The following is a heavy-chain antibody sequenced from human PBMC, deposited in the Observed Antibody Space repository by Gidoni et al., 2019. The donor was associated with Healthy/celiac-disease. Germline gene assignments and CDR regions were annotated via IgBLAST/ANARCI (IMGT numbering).Heavy chain of an antibody. J-gene: IGHJ3*02. CDR3: AGEDNDAFDI. Sequence: GLEWIGYIYYSGSTNYNPSLKSRVTISVDTSKNQFSLKLSSVTAADTAVYYCAGEDNDAFDIWGQGTMVTVSS. CDR2: IYYSGST. V-gene: IGHV4-59*01.